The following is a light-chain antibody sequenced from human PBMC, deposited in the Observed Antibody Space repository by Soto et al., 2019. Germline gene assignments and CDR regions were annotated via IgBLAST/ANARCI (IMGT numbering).Light chain of an antibody. Sequence: QSVLTQPPSVSGAPGQRVTTSCTGSSSNIGTGYDVHWYQQLPGTAPKLLIYGNNNRPSGVPDRFSGSKSGTSASLAITGLQAEDEADYYCQSYDSSLSGFYVFATGTKVTVL. CDR3: QSYDSSLSGFYV. V-gene: IGLV1-40*01. CDR2: GNN. J-gene: IGLJ1*01. CDR1: SSNIGTGYD.